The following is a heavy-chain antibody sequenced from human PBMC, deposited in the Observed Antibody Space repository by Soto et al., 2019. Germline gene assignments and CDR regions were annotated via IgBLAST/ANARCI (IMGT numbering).Heavy chain of an antibody. CDR3: TTGAWKSGGVFDS. V-gene: IGHV3-15*01. CDR1: GFTFSNVW. D-gene: IGHD2-15*01. J-gene: IGHJ4*02. CDR2: IKSKKDGETI. Sequence: EVQLVESGGGLVKPGGSLRLSCAASGFTFSNVWMIWVRQAPGKGLEWVGRIKSKKDGETIDYAAPVKGRFTISRDDSKNTLYLQMNSLKSEDTAVYFCTTGAWKSGGVFDSWGQETLVTVSS.